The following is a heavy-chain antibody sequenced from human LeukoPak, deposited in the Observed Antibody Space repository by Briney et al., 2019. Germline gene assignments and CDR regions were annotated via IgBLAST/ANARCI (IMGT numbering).Heavy chain of an antibody. Sequence: GGSLRLSCAASGFTFSNAWMSWVRQAPGKGLEWVGRIKSKTDGGTTDYAAPVKGRFTISRDNAKNSLYLQMNSLRAEDTAVYYCAREGGVYSSSALGYWGQGTLVTVSS. D-gene: IGHD6-6*01. CDR1: GFTFSNAW. V-gene: IGHV3-15*01. J-gene: IGHJ4*02. CDR3: AREGGVYSSSALGY. CDR2: IKSKTDGGTT.